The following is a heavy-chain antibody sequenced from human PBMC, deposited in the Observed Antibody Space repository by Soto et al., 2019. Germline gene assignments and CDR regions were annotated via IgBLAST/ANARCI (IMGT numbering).Heavy chain of an antibody. CDR2: IYYSGST. J-gene: IGHJ6*02. Sequence: SETLSLTCTVSGGSISSYYWSWIRQPPGKXLEWTGYIYYSGSTNYNPSLKSRVTISVDTSKNQFSLKLSSVTAADTAVYYCAREGYYDILTGHRGSYYYGMDVWGQGTTVTVSS. CDR3: AREGYYDILTGHRGSYYYGMDV. CDR1: GGSISSYY. V-gene: IGHV4-59*01. D-gene: IGHD3-9*01.